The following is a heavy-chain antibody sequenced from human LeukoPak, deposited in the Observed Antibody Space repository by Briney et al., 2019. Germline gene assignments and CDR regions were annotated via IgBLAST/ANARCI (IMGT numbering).Heavy chain of an antibody. CDR1: GYTFTSYD. V-gene: IGHV1-8*01. CDR3: ARGYDYLYAEYFQH. Sequence: GASVKASCKASGYTFTSYDINWVRQATGQGLEWMGWMNPNSGNTGYAQKFQGRVTMTRNTSISTAYMELSSLRSEDTAVYYCARGYDYLYAEYFQHWGQGTLVTVSS. CDR2: MNPNSGNT. J-gene: IGHJ1*01. D-gene: IGHD4-11*01.